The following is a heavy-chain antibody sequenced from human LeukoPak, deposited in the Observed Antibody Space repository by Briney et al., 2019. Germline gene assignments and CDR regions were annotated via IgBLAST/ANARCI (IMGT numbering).Heavy chain of an antibody. Sequence: SETLSLTCTVSGGSISSSSYYWGWIRQPPGKGPEWIGSIYYSGSTYYNPSLKSRVTISVDTSKNQFSLKLSSVTAADTAVYYCARRRYGSGSYFPFDYWGQGTLVTVSS. D-gene: IGHD3-10*01. J-gene: IGHJ4*02. CDR2: IYYSGST. CDR3: ARRRYGSGSYFPFDY. CDR1: GGSISSSSYY. V-gene: IGHV4-39*01.